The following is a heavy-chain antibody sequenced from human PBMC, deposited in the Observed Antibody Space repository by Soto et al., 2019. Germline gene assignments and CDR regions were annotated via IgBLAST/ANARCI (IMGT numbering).Heavy chain of an antibody. J-gene: IGHJ6*02. CDR2: IIPIFGTA. CDR3: ARGRRVATIIVPYGMDV. V-gene: IGHV1-69*13. Sequence: GASLKVSCKASGGTFSSYAISWVRQAPGQGLEWMGGIIPIFGTANYAQKFQGRVTITADESTSTAYMELSSLRSEDTAVYYCARGRRVATIIVPYGMDVWGQGTTVTVSS. D-gene: IGHD5-12*01. CDR1: GGTFSSYA.